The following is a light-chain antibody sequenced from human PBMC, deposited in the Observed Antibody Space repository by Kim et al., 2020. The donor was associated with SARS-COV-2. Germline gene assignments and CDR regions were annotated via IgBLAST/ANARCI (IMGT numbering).Light chain of an antibody. J-gene: IGLJ3*02. Sequence: SYELTQPPSVSVAPGKTARITCGGNNIGSESVNWYQQKPGQAPVLVIYYDSDRPSGIPERFSGSNSGNTATLTIRRVEGGDEADYYCQVWYSSSDPQWVFGGGTQLTVL. CDR1: NIGSES. CDR3: QVWYSSSDPQWV. CDR2: YDS. V-gene: IGLV3-21*04.